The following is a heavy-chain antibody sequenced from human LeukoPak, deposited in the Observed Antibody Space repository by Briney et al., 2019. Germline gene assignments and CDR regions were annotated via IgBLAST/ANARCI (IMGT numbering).Heavy chain of an antibody. J-gene: IGHJ4*02. CDR1: GFTFSTFS. V-gene: IGHV3-21*01. CDR2: ISSSSSYI. Sequence: GGSLRLSCAASGFTFSTFSMNWVRQAPGKGLEWVSSISSSSSYIDYADSVKGRFTISRDNAKNSLFLQMNTLRDEDTAVYYCARERRGIAAADIDYWGQGTLVTVSS. D-gene: IGHD6-13*01. CDR3: ARERRGIAAADIDY.